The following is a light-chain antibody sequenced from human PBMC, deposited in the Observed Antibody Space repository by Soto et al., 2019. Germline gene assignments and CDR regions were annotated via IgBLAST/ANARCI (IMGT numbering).Light chain of an antibody. V-gene: IGKV3-11*01. J-gene: IGKJ1*01. Sequence: EIVVSLTPFTLPWYKRERVKLACRSSQSVTSYLAWYQQKPGQAPRLLIYDASNRATGIPARFRGSGSGTDFTLTISSLEPEDFAVYYCQQRSNRPPWTFGQGTKVDIK. CDR2: DAS. CDR1: QSVTSY. CDR3: QQRSNRPPWT.